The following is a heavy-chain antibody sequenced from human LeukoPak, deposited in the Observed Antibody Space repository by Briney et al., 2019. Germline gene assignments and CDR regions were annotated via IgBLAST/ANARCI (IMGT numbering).Heavy chain of an antibody. D-gene: IGHD6-13*01. CDR1: GFTFSDYY. CDR2: ISSSGSTI. V-gene: IGHV3-11*01. CDR3: ARDQESSSWPYYYYYGMDV. Sequence: GGSLRLSCAASGFTFSDYYMSWIHQAPGKGLEWVSYISSSGSTIYYADSVKGRFTISRDNAKNSLYLQMNSLRAEDTAVYYCARDQESSSWPYYYYYGMDVWGQGTTVTVSS. J-gene: IGHJ6*02.